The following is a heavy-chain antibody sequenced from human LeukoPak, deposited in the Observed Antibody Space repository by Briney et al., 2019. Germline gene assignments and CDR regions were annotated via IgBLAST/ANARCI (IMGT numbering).Heavy chain of an antibody. CDR3: AKGGSYYDFWSYFDP. J-gene: IGHJ5*02. D-gene: IGHD3-3*01. CDR1: GFTFSSYW. CDR2: INSDGSST. V-gene: IGHV3-74*01. Sequence: GGSLRLSCAASGFTFSSYWMHWVRQAPGKGLVWVSRINSDGSSTSYADSVKGRFTISRDNAKNSLYLQMNSLRAEDMALYYCAKGGSYYDFWSYFDPWGQGTLVTVSS.